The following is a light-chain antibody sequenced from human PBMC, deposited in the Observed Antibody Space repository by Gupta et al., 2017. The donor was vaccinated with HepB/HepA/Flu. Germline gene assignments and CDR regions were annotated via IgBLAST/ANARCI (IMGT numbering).Light chain of an antibody. V-gene: IGKV1-33*01. CDR1: QDISNY. Sequence: DIQMTQSPSSLSASVGDRVTITCQASQDISNYLNWYQQKPGKAPKLLIYDASNLETGVPSRFSGSGSGTDFTVTISSLQPEDIATYYCQQYDNLPPTCGGGTKVEIK. CDR2: DAS. J-gene: IGKJ4*01. CDR3: QQYDNLPPT.